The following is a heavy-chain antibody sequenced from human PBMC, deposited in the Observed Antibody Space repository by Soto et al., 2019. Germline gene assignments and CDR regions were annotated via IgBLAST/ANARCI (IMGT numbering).Heavy chain of an antibody. CDR3: ARDVDADFRTDFDY. CDR1: SDYY. V-gene: IGHV3-11*01. D-gene: IGHD4-17*01. Sequence: SDYYTHWIRRAPGKGLEWISYISGNGEIIQYAASARGRFTISRDNAENSVYLEMDSLRAEDTALYYCARDVDADFRTDFDYWGRGTLVTVSS. J-gene: IGHJ4*02. CDR2: ISGNGEII.